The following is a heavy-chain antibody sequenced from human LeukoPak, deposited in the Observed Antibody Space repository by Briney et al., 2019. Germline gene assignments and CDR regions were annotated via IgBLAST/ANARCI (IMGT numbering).Heavy chain of an antibody. D-gene: IGHD3-10*01. CDR3: ARVLTPRLYGSGRGVDDY. CDR1: GGSISNYY. J-gene: IGHJ4*02. Sequence: PSETLSLTCTVSGGSISNYYWSWIRQPPGKGLEWIGYIHYNGSPNYNPSLKSRVSISVDTSKNQFSLKLNSVTAADTAVYYCARVLTPRLYGSGRGVDDYWGQGTLVTVSS. V-gene: IGHV4-59*01. CDR2: IHYNGSP.